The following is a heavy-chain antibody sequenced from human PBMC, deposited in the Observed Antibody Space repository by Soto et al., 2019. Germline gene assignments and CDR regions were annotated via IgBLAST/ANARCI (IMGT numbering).Heavy chain of an antibody. V-gene: IGHV3-15*07. CDR2: IKSKTDGGTP. D-gene: IGHD3-22*01. CDR1: GFTFDDYT. CDR3: TTDSYSSIIVVRFDY. Sequence: PGGSLRLSCAASGFTFDDYTMHWVRQAPGKGLEWVGRIKSKTDGGTPDYAAPVKGRFAISRDDSKNMVYLQMNSLKTEDTCLYYCTTDSYSSIIVVRFDYWGHGTLVTVSS. J-gene: IGHJ4*01.